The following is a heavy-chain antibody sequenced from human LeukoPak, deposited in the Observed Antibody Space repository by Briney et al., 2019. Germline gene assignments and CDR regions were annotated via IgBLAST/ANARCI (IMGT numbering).Heavy chain of an antibody. Sequence: PGGSLRLSCAASGFTFSSYSMNWVRQAPGKGLEWVSSISSSSSYIYYADSVKGRFTISRDNAKNSLYLQMNSLRAEDTAVYYCARDKDGRWELIPEYFQHWGQGNLVTVSS. CDR2: ISSSSSYI. CDR1: GFTFSSYS. J-gene: IGHJ1*01. V-gene: IGHV3-21*01. CDR3: ARDKDGRWELIPEYFQH. D-gene: IGHD1-26*01.